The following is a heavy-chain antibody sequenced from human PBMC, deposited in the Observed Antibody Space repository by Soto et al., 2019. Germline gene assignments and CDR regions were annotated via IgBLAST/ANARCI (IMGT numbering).Heavy chain of an antibody. J-gene: IGHJ1*01. D-gene: IGHD2-2*01. CDR3: AKAWGSSTPAPVSY. CDR2: ISGSGGDT. CDR1: GFTSSTYA. V-gene: IGHV3-23*01. Sequence: GGSLSLSWAASGFTSSTYAMSWVRQAPGKGLEWVSVISGSGGDTYYPDSVKGRITISRDNSKNTLSLQMNSLRAEDTAVYYCAKAWGSSTPAPVSYWGQGTQVIVSS.